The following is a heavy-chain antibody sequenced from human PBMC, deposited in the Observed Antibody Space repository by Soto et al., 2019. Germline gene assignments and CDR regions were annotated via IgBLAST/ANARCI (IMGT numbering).Heavy chain of an antibody. J-gene: IGHJ4*02. D-gene: IGHD6-6*01. V-gene: IGHV4-34*01. CDR3: ARGGDRSDSSSILFFDY. CDR1: GGSFSGYY. Sequence: SETLSLTCAVYGGSFSGYYWSWIRQPPGKGLEWIGEINHSGSTNYNPSLKSRVTISVDTSKNQFSLKLSSVTAADTAVYYCARGGDRSDSSSILFFDYWGQGTLVTVSS. CDR2: INHSGST.